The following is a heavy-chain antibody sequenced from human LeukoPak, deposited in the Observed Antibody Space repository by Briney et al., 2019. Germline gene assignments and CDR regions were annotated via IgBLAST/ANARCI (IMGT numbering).Heavy chain of an antibody. D-gene: IGHD3-22*01. CDR3: ARDLHDSSGYLPSVY. CDR2: INSDGSST. V-gene: IGHV3-74*01. J-gene: IGHJ4*02. Sequence: PGGALRLSCGASGFTFSSYWWPWVRQAPGKGLVWVSRINSDGSSTSYADSVKGRFTISRDNAKNTLYLQMNSLRAEDTAVYYCARDLHDSSGYLPSVYWGEGTLVTVSS. CDR1: GFTFSSYW.